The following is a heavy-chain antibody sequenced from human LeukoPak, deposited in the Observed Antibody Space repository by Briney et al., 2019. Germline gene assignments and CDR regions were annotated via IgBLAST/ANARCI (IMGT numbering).Heavy chain of an antibody. J-gene: IGHJ4*02. CDR3: AKDPGYYGSGSPADY. CDR2: IRYDGSNK. CDR1: GYTLTELS. Sequence: SCKVSGYTLTELSMHWVRQAPGKGLEWVAFIRYDGSNKYYADSVKGRFTISRDNSKNTLYLQMNSLRAEDTAVYYCAKDPGYYGSGSPADYWGQGTLVTVSS. D-gene: IGHD3-10*01. V-gene: IGHV3-30*02.